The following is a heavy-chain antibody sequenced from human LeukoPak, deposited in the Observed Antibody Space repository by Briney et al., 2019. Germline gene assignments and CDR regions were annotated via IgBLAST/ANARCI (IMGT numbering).Heavy chain of an antibody. D-gene: IGHD3-10*02. CDR3: ARELVSSGTGYFDL. CDR1: GFTFSSYA. Sequence: SGGSLRLSCAASGFTFSSYAMSWVRQAPGKGLEWVSAISGSGGSTYYADSVKGRFTISRDNSKNTLYLQMNSLRADDTAVYYCARELVSSGTGYFDLWGRGTLVTVSS. J-gene: IGHJ2*01. CDR2: ISGSGGST. V-gene: IGHV3-23*01.